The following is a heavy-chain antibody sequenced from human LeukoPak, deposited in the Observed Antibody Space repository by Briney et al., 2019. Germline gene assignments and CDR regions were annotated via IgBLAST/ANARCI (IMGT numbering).Heavy chain of an antibody. D-gene: IGHD3-22*01. V-gene: IGHV1-69*06. CDR2: IIPIFGTA. CDR3: ARGGYYYDSSGPFDY. Sequence: GASVKVSCKVSGYTLTELSMHWVRQAPGQGLEWMGGIIPIFGTANYAQKFQGRVTITADKSTSTAYMELRSLRSDDTAVYYCARGGYYYDSSGPFDYWGQGTLVTVSS. J-gene: IGHJ4*02. CDR1: GYTLTELS.